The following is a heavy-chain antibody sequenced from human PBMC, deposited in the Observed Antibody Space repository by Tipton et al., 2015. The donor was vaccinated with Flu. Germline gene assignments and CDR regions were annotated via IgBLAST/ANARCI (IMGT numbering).Heavy chain of an antibody. J-gene: IGHJ4*02. CDR2: ISSSSSYI. CDR3: ARDRTNEGYYYDSSGYYFGY. D-gene: IGHD3-22*01. CDR1: GFTFSSYS. Sequence: GSLRLSCAVSGFTFSSYSMNWVRQAPGKGLEWVSSISSSSSYIYYADSAKGRFTISRDNAKNSLYLQMNSLRAEDTAVYYCARDRTNEGYYYDSSGYYFGYWGQGTLVTVSS. V-gene: IGHV3-21*01.